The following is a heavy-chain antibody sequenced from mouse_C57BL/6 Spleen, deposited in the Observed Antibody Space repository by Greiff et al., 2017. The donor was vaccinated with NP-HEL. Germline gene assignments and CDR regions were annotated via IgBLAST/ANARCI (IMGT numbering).Heavy chain of an antibody. V-gene: IGHV1-52*01. CDR3: ARVPDSSGYGAGDD. CDR1: GYTFTSYW. Sequence: QVQLQQPGAELVRPGSSVKLSCKASGYTFTSYWMHWVKQRPIQGLEWIGNIDPSDSETHYNQKFKDKATLTVDKSSSTAYMQLSSLTSEDSAVYYCARVPDSSGYGAGDDWGKGTTLTVSS. CDR2: IDPSDSET. J-gene: IGHJ2*01. D-gene: IGHD3-2*02.